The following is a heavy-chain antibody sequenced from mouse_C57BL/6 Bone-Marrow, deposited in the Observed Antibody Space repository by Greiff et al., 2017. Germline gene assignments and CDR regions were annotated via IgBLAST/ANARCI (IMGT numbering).Heavy chain of an antibody. CDR3: ARIGSSYNYYAIDY. Sequence: VQLQQPGAELVRPGSSVKLSCKASGYTFTSYWMDWVKQRPGQGLEWIGNIYPSDSETHYNQKFKDKATMTVDKSSSTAYMQLSSLTSEDSAVYYCARIGSSYNYYAIDYWGQGTSVTVSS. J-gene: IGHJ4*01. D-gene: IGHD1-1*01. CDR2: IYPSDSET. CDR1: GYTFTSYW. V-gene: IGHV1-61*01.